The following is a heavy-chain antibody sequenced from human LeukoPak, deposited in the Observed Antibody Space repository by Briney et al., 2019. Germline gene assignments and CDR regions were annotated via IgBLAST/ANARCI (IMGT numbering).Heavy chain of an antibody. V-gene: IGHV3-48*03. CDR1: GFTFSSYE. CDR3: ARGVVVTASRTGLKNDAFDI. D-gene: IGHD2-21*02. Sequence: PGGSLRLSCAASGFTFSSYEMNWVRQAPGKGLEWVSYISSSGSTIYYADSVKGRFTISRDNAKNSLYLQMNSLRAEDTAVYYCARGVVVTASRTGLKNDAFDIWGQGTMVTVSS. J-gene: IGHJ3*02. CDR2: ISSSGSTI.